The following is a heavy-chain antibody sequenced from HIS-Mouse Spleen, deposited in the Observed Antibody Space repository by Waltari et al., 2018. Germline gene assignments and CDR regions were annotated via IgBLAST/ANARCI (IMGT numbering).Heavy chain of an antibody. CDR3: ARGQGFGELSYYYYYGMDV. D-gene: IGHD3-10*01. Sequence: QVQLQQWGAGLLKPSETLSLTCAVYGGSFSGYYWSWSRQPPGKGLEWIGEINHSGSTNYNPSLKSRVTISVDTSKNQFSLKLSSVTAADTAVYYCARGQGFGELSYYYYYGMDVWGQGTTVTVSS. CDR2: INHSGST. J-gene: IGHJ6*02. CDR1: GGSFSGYY. V-gene: IGHV4-34*01.